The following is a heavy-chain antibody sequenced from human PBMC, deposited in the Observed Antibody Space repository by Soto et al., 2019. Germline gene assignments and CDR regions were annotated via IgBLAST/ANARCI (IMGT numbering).Heavy chain of an antibody. CDR1: GFAFSSYS. D-gene: IGHD2-8*01. V-gene: IGHV3-21*01. CDR3: ARGPQVERVWSLYFQH. J-gene: IGHJ1*01. CDR2: ISSSSSYI. Sequence: GGSLRLSCAASGFAFSSYSMNWVRQAPGKGLEWVSSISSSSSYIYYADSVKGRFTISRDNAKNSLYLQMNSLRAEDTAVYYCARGPQVERVWSLYFQHWGQGTLVTVSS.